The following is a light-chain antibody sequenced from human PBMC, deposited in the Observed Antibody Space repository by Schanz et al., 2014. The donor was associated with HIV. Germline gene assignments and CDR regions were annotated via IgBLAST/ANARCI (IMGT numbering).Light chain of an antibody. V-gene: IGLV2-14*03. Sequence: QSALTQPASVSGSPGQSITISCTGTSSDVGGYNYVSWYQQHPGKAPKLMIYDVTNRPSGVSNRFSGSKSGNTASLTISGLQAEDEADYYCSSYSGHNNLGIFGGGNKLTVL. J-gene: IGLJ2*01. CDR1: SSDVGGYNY. CDR3: SSYSGHNNLGI. CDR2: DVT.